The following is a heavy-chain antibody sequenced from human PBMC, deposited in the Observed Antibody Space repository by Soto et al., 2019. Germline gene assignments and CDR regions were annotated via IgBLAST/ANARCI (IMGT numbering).Heavy chain of an antibody. CDR3: ARRQAAAGTDGFDY. CDR1: GGSISSYY. Sequence: SETLCLPCTVFGGSISSYYWSWFRQPPGKGLEWIGYIYYSGSTNYNPSLKSRVTISVDTSKNQFSLKLSSVTAADTAVYYCARRQAAAGTDGFDYWGQGTLVTVSS. V-gene: IGHV4-59*01. J-gene: IGHJ4*02. D-gene: IGHD6-13*01. CDR2: IYYSGST.